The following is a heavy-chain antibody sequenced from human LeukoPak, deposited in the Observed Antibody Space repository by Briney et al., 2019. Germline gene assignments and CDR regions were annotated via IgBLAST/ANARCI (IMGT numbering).Heavy chain of an antibody. CDR2: IYPGDSDT. CDR3: ATLPSANYYIYGMDV. CDR1: GYIFTTYW. J-gene: IGHJ6*02. Sequence: GESLKISCKGSGYIFTTYWIGWVRQMPGKGLEWMGIIYPGDSDTRYSPSFQGQVTISADKSISTAYLQWSSLKASDTAMYYCATLPSANYYIYGMDVWGQGTTVTVSS. D-gene: IGHD2-15*01. V-gene: IGHV5-51*01.